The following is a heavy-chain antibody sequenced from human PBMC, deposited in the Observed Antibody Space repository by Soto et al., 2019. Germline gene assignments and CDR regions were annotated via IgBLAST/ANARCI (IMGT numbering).Heavy chain of an antibody. D-gene: IGHD3-3*01. CDR1: GYTFTSYD. CDR2: MNPNSGNT. CDR3: ASSITIFGVDPYYYYGMDV. Sequence: QVQLVQSGAEVKKPGASVKVSCKASGYTFTSYDINWVRRATGQGLEWMGWMNPNSGNTGYAQKFQGRVTMTRNTSISTAYMELSSLRSEDTAVYYCASSITIFGVDPYYYYGMDVWGQGTTVTVSS. V-gene: IGHV1-8*01. J-gene: IGHJ6*02.